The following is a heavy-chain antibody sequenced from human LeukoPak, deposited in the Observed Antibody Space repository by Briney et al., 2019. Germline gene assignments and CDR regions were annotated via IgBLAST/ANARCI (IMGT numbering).Heavy chain of an antibody. Sequence: GGSLRLSCQASGFTFGDHAMNWVRQAPGKGLEWVSSISSSSSYIYYADSVKGRFAISRDNAKNSLYLQMNSLRAEDTAVYYCAIDVDIVAAITGDYWGQGTLVTVSS. J-gene: IGHJ4*02. D-gene: IGHD5-12*01. CDR2: ISSSSSYI. CDR1: GFTFGDHA. CDR3: AIDVDIVAAITGDY. V-gene: IGHV3-21*01.